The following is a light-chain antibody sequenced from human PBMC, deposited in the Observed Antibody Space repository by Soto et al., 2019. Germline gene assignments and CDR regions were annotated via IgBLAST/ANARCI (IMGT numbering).Light chain of an antibody. CDR2: KAF. Sequence: DIQMTQSPSTLSASVGDRVTITCRARQTISSWLALYQQKPGKAPKLLIYKAFTLKSGVPSRFSGSGSGTEFTLTISSLQPDDFATYYCQHYNSYSEAFGQGTKVDIK. J-gene: IGKJ1*01. V-gene: IGKV1-5*03. CDR1: QTISSW. CDR3: QHYNSYSEA.